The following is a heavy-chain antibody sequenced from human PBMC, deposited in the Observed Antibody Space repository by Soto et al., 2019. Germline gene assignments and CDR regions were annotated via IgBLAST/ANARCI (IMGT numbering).Heavy chain of an antibody. CDR2: IYHSGST. V-gene: IGHV4-30-2*01. D-gene: IGHD3-16*01. J-gene: IGHJ4*02. CDR1: GGSISSGGYS. CDR3: ARAPGGAVFDY. Sequence: SETLSLTCAVSGGSISSGGYSWSWIRQPPGKGLEWIGYIYHSGSTYYNPSLKSRVTISVDRSKNQFSLKLSSVTAADTAVYYCARAPGGAVFDYWGQGTLVTVSS.